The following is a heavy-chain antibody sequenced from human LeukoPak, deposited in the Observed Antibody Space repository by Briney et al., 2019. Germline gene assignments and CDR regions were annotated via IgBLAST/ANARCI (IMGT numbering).Heavy chain of an antibody. Sequence: GGSLRLSCAASGFTFTAYAMSWVRQAPGKGLEWVSAISGSGGSTYYADSVKGRFTISRDNSKNTLYLQMNSLRAEDTALYYCAKGRDAYKPYYFDYWGQGPLVPVSS. V-gene: IGHV3-23*01. J-gene: IGHJ4*02. CDR1: GFTFTAYA. CDR3: AKGRDAYKPYYFDY. CDR2: ISGSGGST. D-gene: IGHD5-24*01.